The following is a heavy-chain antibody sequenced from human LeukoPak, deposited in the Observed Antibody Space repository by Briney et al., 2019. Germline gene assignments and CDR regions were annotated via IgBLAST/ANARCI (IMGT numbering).Heavy chain of an antibody. J-gene: IGHJ2*01. Sequence: SETLSLTCTVSGGSISSSSYYWGWIRQPPGKGLEWIGSIYYSGSTYYNPSLYSRVTISVDTSKNQFSLKLSSVTAADPAVYSCAKQQYYYDSSGYRAPGRWYFDLWGRGTLVTVSS. CDR3: AKQQYYYDSSGYRAPGRWYFDL. CDR1: GGSISSSSYY. CDR2: IYYSGST. V-gene: IGHV4-39*01. D-gene: IGHD3-22*01.